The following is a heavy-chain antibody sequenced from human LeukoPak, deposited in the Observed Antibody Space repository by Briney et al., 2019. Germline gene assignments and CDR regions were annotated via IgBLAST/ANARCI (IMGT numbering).Heavy chain of an antibody. CDR3: AGEWGAEWDLLLSAALDI. D-gene: IGHD1-26*01. V-gene: IGHV3-30-3*01. CDR2: ISSDGSKE. CDR1: GFTFSNYA. Sequence: PGRSLRLSCAVSGFTFSNYAMHWVRQAPGKGLEWVAVISSDGSKEYYADSVEGRFTISRDNSRDTLYLQLNSLRIEDTAVYYCAGEWGAEWDLLLSAALDIWGHGTMVTVSS. J-gene: IGHJ3*02.